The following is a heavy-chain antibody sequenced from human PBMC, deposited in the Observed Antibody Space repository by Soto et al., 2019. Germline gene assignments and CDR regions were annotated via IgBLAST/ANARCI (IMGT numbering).Heavy chain of an antibody. CDR1: GFSFSGTA. CDR3: TRPEDAYGYPEAFDS. V-gene: IGHV3-73*02. CDR2: IRTKPNNYAT. Sequence: DVQLVESGGGLVQPGGSLKLSCATSGFSFSGTAMHWVRQASGKGLEWVGRIRTKPNNYATPYAASVTGRFTISRDDSKNTVDLQMNSLKTDETGVYYCTRPEDAYGYPEAFDSWGQGALGPVSS. J-gene: IGHJ4*02. D-gene: IGHD5-18*01.